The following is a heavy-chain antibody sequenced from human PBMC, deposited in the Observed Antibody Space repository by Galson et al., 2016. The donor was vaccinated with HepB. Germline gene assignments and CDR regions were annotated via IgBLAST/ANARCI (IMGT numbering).Heavy chain of an antibody. CDR2: INPANGNT. CDR1: GNIFTKNY. Sequence: SVKVSCKASGNIFTKNYMHWVRQAPGQGLEWMGIINPANGNTKFEQKFQGRATMTSDTSTGTVYMELSDLRSADTAVYYCARISSYEAYGMDIWGQGTTVTVSS. J-gene: IGHJ6*02. V-gene: IGHV1-46*01. D-gene: IGHD5-18*01. CDR3: ARISSYEAYGMDI.